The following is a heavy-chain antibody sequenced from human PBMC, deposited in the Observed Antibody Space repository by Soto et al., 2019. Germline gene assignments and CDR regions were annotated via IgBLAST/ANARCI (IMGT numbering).Heavy chain of an antibody. J-gene: IGHJ4*02. CDR1: GGSISSGTSY. CDR3: ARPPEPPPILGLPLPSFFDD. D-gene: IGHD3-16*01. CDR2: IFYSGSF. Sequence: PSETLSLTCTVSGGSISSGTSYWSWIRQRPGKGLEWIGYIFYSGSFYYTPSLRGRVMILADTSKNQFTLRLSSVTAADTAVYYCARPPEPPPILGLPLPSFFDDWGKEPLLTVPS. V-gene: IGHV4-31*03.